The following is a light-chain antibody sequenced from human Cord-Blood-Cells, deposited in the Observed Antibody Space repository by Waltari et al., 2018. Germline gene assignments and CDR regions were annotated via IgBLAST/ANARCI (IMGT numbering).Light chain of an antibody. Sequence: DIVITQSPDSLAASMGERATINCNSSQSVLYSSNHNNYLAWFQQEPGQPPKLLIYWASTRESGVADRFSGSGSGTDFTLTISSLQAEDVAVYYCQQYYSTPYSFGQGTKLEIK. J-gene: IGKJ2*03. CDR1: QSVLYSSNHNNY. CDR2: WAS. V-gene: IGKV4-1*01. CDR3: QQYYSTPYS.